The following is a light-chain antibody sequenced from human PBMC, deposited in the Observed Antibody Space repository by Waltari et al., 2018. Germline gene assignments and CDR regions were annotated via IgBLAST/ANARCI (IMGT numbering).Light chain of an antibody. Sequence: QSAPTQPASVSGSPGQSITISCTGTSRDVGAYDFVSWPQQYPGKAPKVMIYGVNNRPSGVSNRFSGSKSGNTASLIISGRQADDEADYYCSSYTTSGTLVFGTGTKVTVL. CDR1: SRDVGAYDF. CDR2: GVN. CDR3: SSYTTSGTLV. V-gene: IGLV2-14*01. J-gene: IGLJ1*01.